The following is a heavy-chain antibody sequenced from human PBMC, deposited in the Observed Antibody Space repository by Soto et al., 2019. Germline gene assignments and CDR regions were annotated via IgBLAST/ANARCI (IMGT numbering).Heavy chain of an antibody. D-gene: IGHD6-6*01. CDR3: AKKGASITAQFDY. V-gene: IGHV3-23*01. CDR1: GFTFSNYA. J-gene: IGHJ4*02. CDR2: ISDSGVST. Sequence: EVQLLESGGGLVQPGGSLGLSCTASGFTFSNYAMSWVRQAPGKGLEWVSSISDSGVSTYSADSVKGRFTNSRDNSKNTLYLQMDSLRAEDTAVYYCAKKGASITAQFDYWGQGTLVTVSS.